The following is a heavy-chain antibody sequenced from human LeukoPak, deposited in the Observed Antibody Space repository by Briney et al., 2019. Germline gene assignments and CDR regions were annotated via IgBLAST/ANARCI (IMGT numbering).Heavy chain of an antibody. Sequence: ASVKVSCKASGYTFTGYYMHWVRQAPGQGLEWMGWINPNSGGTNYAQKFQGRVTMTRDTSISTAYMELSRLRSDDTVVYYCARSRGADYYGMDVWGQGTTVTVSS. V-gene: IGHV1-2*02. CDR1: GYTFTGYY. J-gene: IGHJ6*02. CDR3: ARSRGADYYGMDV. CDR2: INPNSGGT. D-gene: IGHD3-10*01.